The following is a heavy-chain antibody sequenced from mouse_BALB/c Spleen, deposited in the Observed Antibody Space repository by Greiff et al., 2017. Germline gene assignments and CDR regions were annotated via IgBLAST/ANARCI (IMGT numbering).Heavy chain of an antibody. V-gene: IGHV2-9*02. D-gene: IGHD2-14*01. CDR1: GFSLTSYG. CDR2: IWAGGSS. Sequence: VQLQQSGPGLVAPSQSLSTTCTVSGFSLTSYGVHWVRQPPGKGLEWLGVIWAGGSSNYNSALMSRLSISKDNSKSQVFLKMNSLQTDDTAMYYCARDSKVRRYFDVWGAGTTVTVSS. CDR3: ARDSKVRRYFDV. J-gene: IGHJ1*01.